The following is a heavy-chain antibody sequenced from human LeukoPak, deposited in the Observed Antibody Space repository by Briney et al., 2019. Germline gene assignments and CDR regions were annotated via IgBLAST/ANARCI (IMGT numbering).Heavy chain of an antibody. CDR2: ISNSGSA. J-gene: IGHJ4*02. D-gene: IGHD6-19*01. CDR3: ARGRLARSPYFDY. Sequence: SETLSLTCTVAGGSISSFYWSWIRQTPGKGLEWIGYISNSGSANYNPSLTSRVTISVDTSNNQFSLRLTSVTAADTAVYYCARGRLARSPYFDYWGQGTLVTVSS. CDR1: GGSISSFY. V-gene: IGHV4-59*01.